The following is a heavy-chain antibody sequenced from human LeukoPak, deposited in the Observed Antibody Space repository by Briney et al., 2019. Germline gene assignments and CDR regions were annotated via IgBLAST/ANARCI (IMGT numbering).Heavy chain of an antibody. V-gene: IGHV4-39*01. CDR3: ARHSTRRDGYNDAFDI. CDR1: GGSISSSSYY. Sequence: SETLSLTCTVSGGSISSSSYYWGWIRQPPGKGLEWIGSIYYSGSTYYNPSLKSRVTISVDTSKNQFSLKLSSVTAADTAVYYCARHSTRRDGYNDAFDIWGQGTMVTVSS. J-gene: IGHJ3*02. D-gene: IGHD5-24*01. CDR2: IYYSGST.